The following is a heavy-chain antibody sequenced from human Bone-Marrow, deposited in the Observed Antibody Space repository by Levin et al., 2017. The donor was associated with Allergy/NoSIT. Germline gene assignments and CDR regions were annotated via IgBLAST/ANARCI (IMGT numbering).Heavy chain of an antibody. Sequence: GGSLRLSCAASGFTFSYYAMSWVRQAPGKGLEWVASIRNSGGNTDYADSVKGRFTISRENPKNTLYLQMDSLRAEDTAVYYCARHDILTGYYVHPFNIWGQGTLVTVSS. CDR2: IRNSGGNT. J-gene: IGHJ4*02. CDR1: GFTFSYYA. D-gene: IGHD3-9*01. CDR3: ARHDILTGYYVHPFNI. V-gene: IGHV3-23*01.